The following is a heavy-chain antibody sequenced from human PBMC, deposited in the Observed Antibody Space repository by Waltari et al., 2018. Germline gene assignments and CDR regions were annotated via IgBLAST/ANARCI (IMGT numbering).Heavy chain of an antibody. J-gene: IGHJ4*02. CDR2: ISGSGGST. Sequence: EVQLVESGGGLVQPGGSLRLSCAASGFTFSSYAMSWVRQAPGKGLEWVSAISGSGGSTYYADSVKGRFTISRDNSKNTLYLQMNSLRAEDTAVYYCAKDHDYGDYWGSYYFDYWGQGTLVTVSS. CDR1: GFTFSSYA. D-gene: IGHD4-17*01. CDR3: AKDHDYGDYWGSYYFDY. V-gene: IGHV3-23*04.